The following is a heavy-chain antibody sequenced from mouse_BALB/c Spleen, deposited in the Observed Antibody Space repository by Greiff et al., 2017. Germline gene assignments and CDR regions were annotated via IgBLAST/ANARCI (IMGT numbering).Heavy chain of an antibody. D-gene: IGHD2-2*01. Sequence: EVKLVESGGGLVKPGGSLKLSCAASGFTFSSYTMSWVRQTPEKRLEWVATISSGGSYTYYPDSVKGRFTISRDNAKNTLYLQMSSLKSEDTAMYYCTREGLGAWFAYWGQGTTLTVSS. CDR2: ISSGGSYT. J-gene: IGHJ2*01. CDR3: TREGLGAWFAY. V-gene: IGHV5-6-4*01. CDR1: GFTFSSYT.